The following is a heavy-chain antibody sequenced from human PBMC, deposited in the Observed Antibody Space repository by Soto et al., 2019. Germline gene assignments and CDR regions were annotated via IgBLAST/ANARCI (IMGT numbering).Heavy chain of an antibody. V-gene: IGHV3-74*01. CDR2: INSDGSST. CDR3: AREGRYSSSWRTFDY. D-gene: IGHD6-13*01. CDR1: GFTFSSYW. J-gene: IGHJ4*02. Sequence: GGSLRLSCAASGFTFSSYWMHWVRQAPGKGLVWVSRINSDGSSTSYADSVKGRFTISRDNAKNTLYLQMNSLRAEDTAVYYCAREGRYSSSWRTFDYWGQGTLVTVSS.